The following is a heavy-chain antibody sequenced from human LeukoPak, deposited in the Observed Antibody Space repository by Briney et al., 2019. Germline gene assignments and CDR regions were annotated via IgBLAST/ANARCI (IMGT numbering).Heavy chain of an antibody. CDR2: IYYSGST. CDR3: AREDIVVVPAAIRWFDP. D-gene: IGHD2-2*02. CDR1: GGSISSSSYY. V-gene: IGHV4-39*02. J-gene: IGHJ5*02. Sequence: SETLSLTCTVSGGSISSSSYYWGWIRQPPGTGLEWIGSIYYSGSTYYNPSLKSRVTISVDTSKNQFSLKLSSVTAADTAVYYCAREDIVVVPAAIRWFDPWGQGTLATVSS.